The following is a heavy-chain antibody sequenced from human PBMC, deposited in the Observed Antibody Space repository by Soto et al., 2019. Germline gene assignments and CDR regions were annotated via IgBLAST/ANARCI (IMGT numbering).Heavy chain of an antibody. V-gene: IGHV3-23*01. D-gene: IGHD3-22*01. J-gene: IGHJ5*02. CDR2: ISGSGGST. CDR3: AKRREKYYYDSSGYYLDNWFDP. CDR1: GFTFSSYA. Sequence: GGSLRLSCAASGFTFSSYAMSWVRQAPGKGLEWVSAISGSGGSTYYADSVKGRFTISRDNSKNTLYLQMNSLRAEDTAVYYCAKRREKYYYDSSGYYLDNWFDPWGQGTLVTVSS.